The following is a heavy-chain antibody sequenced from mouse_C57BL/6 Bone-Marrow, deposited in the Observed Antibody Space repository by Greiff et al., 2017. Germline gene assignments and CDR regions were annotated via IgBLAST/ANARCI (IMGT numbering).Heavy chain of an antibody. Sequence: DVKLVESEGGLVQPGSSMKLSCTASGFTFSDYYMAWVRQVPEKGLEWVANINYDGSSTYYLDSLKSRFIISRDEAKNILYLQMSSLKSEDTATYYCARDDGSYSMDYWGQGTSVTVSS. V-gene: IGHV5-16*01. CDR2: INYDGSST. CDR3: ARDDGSYSMDY. J-gene: IGHJ4*01. D-gene: IGHD2-3*01. CDR1: GFTFSDYY.